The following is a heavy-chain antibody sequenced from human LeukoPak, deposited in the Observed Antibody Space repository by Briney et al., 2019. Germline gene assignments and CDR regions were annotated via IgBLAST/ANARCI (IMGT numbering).Heavy chain of an antibody. V-gene: IGHV3-33*01. Sequence: GRSLRLSCAASGFTFSNYGMHWVRQAPGKGLEWVAVIWDDGSNKYYADSVKGRFIISRDNSKNTLYLQMNSLRAEDTAVYYCARDISGYYYFDYWGQGTLVTVSS. CDR1: GFTFSNYG. D-gene: IGHD3-22*01. CDR2: IWDDGSNK. J-gene: IGHJ4*02. CDR3: ARDISGYYYFDY.